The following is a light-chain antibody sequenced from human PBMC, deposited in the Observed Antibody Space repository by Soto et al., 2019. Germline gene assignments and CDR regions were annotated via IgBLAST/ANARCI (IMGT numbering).Light chain of an antibody. CDR1: QSFSST. CDR2: RAS. Sequence: EMVMTQSPSTLSVSPGERATLSCTARQSFSSTLAWYQQKPGQGPRLLIDRASTRATGIPARLSRSGSGTECTLNISSLQSEDFAVYYCQHYSTCLCRFGHGTKIEIK. CDR3: QHYSTCLCR. V-gene: IGKV3-15*01. J-gene: IGKJ1*01.